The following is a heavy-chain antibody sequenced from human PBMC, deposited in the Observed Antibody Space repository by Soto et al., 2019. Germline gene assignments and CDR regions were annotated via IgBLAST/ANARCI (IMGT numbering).Heavy chain of an antibody. CDR3: VRVGVGIGNHFDS. CDR1: NGSISGFY. J-gene: IGHJ4*02. D-gene: IGHD1-26*01. CDR2: IHYSGRT. V-gene: IGHV4-59*12. Sequence: PSETLSLTCSVSNGSISGFYWTWIRQPPGKILEWIGYIHYSGRTDYNPSLTSRATTSVDTSKNQFSLNLKSITAADTAVYYCVRVGVGIGNHFDSWGRGTLVTVSS.